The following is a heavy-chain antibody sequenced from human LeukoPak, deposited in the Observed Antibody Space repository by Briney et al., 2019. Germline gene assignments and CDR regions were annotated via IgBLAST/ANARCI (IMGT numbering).Heavy chain of an antibody. Sequence: GESLKISCKGSGYSFTNYWIGWVRRMPGKGLEWMGIIYPADSDSRYSPSFQGQVIISADKSIRTAYLQWSSLKASDTAIYYCARLTGDRTFDIWGQGTMVTISS. J-gene: IGHJ3*02. D-gene: IGHD7-27*01. V-gene: IGHV5-51*01. CDR3: ARLTGDRTFDI. CDR2: IYPADSDS. CDR1: GYSFTNYW.